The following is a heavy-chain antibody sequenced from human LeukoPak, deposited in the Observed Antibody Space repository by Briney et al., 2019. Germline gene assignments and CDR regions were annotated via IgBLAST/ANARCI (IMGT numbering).Heavy chain of an antibody. D-gene: IGHD1-7*01. V-gene: IGHV4-34*01. CDR2: INHSGST. Sequence: SETLSLTCAVYGVSFSGYYWSWIRQPPGKGLEWIGEINHSGSTNYNPSLKSRVTISVDTSKNQFSLKLSSVTAADTAVYYCVRDRELNYWGQGTLVTVSS. CDR1: GVSFSGYY. CDR3: VRDRELNY. J-gene: IGHJ4*02.